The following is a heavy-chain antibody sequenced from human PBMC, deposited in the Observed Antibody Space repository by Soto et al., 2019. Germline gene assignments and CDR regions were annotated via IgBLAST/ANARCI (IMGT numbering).Heavy chain of an antibody. V-gene: IGHV3-21*01. Sequence: EVQLVESGGDLVKPGGSLRLSCAASGFTFSTYSMIWVRQAPGKGLEWVSAISSSSAYIFYADSVKGRFTISRDNAKNSLYLQMNSLSAEDTAVDYCARGGREITRHLDYWGQGTLVTVSS. CDR1: GFTFSTYS. CDR2: ISSSSAYI. CDR3: ARGGREITRHLDY. J-gene: IGHJ4*02. D-gene: IGHD3-10*01.